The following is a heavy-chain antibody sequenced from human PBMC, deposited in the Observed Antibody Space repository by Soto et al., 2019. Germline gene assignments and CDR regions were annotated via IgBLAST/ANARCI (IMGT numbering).Heavy chain of an antibody. CDR1: VVGFSGYY. V-gene: IGHV4-34*01. CDR2: INHNGST. D-gene: IGHD3-3*01. CDR3: ATARGIVGVVIPRSNCGMDF. J-gene: IGHJ6*02. Sequence: PSETLSLSCAVYVVGFSGYYWSWIRQRPGKRPEWIGEINHNGSTNYNPCVKIRVTISVDTSMNQFYLKLSSVPAADAAVYYCATARGIVGVVIPRSNCGMDFWGQGTRVTVSS.